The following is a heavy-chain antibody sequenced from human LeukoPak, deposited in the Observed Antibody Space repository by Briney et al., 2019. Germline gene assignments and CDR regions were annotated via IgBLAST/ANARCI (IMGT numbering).Heavy chain of an antibody. Sequence: GGSLRLSCAASGFTFSSYAMHWVRQAPGKGLEWVAVISYDGSNKYYADSVKGRFTISRDNSKNTLYLQMNSLRAEDTAVYYCAKATYDSSGYYPAFDYWGQGTLVTVSS. V-gene: IGHV3-30-3*01. CDR1: GFTFSSYA. D-gene: IGHD3-22*01. J-gene: IGHJ4*02. CDR2: ISYDGSNK. CDR3: AKATYDSSGYYPAFDY.